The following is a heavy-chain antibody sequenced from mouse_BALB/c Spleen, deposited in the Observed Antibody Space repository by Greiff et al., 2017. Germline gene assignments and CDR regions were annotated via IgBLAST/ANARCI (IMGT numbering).Heavy chain of an antibody. CDR3: ARRVTTGAMDY. J-gene: IGHJ4*01. Sequence: QVQLQQSGAELVKPGASVKLSCKTSGYTFTSYWIQWVKQRPGQGLGWIGEIFPGTGTTYYNEKFKGKATLTIDTSSSTAYMQLSSLTSEDSAVYFCARRVTTGAMDYWGQGTSVTVSS. D-gene: IGHD1-1*01. CDR1: GYTFTSYW. CDR2: IFPGTGTT. V-gene: IGHV1S132*01.